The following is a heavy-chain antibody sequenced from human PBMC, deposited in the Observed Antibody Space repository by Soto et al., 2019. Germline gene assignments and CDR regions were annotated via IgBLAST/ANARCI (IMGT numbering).Heavy chain of an antibody. J-gene: IGHJ4*02. D-gene: IGHD3-3*01. Sequence: GGSLRLSCAASGFTFSSYAMSWVRQAPGKGLEWVSAISGSGGSTYYADSVKGRFTISRDNSKNTLYLQMNSLRAEDTAVYYCAKVTPINYDFWSGYFDYWGQGTLVTVSS. CDR2: ISGSGGST. CDR1: GFTFSSYA. V-gene: IGHV3-23*01. CDR3: AKVTPINYDFWSGYFDY.